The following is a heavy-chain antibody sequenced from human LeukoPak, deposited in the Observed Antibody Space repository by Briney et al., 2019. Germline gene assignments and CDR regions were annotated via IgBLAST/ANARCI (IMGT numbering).Heavy chain of an antibody. CDR3: ARSGSDFDY. CDR2: IKEDGSEK. Sequence: PGGSLRLSCEASGSTFSNYWMSWVRQTPGKGLEWVANIKEDGSEKNYVDSVKGRFTLSRDNAKNSLYLQMNSLRAEDTAVYYCARSGSDFDYWGQGTLVSVSS. V-gene: IGHV3-7*01. CDR1: GSTFSNYW. J-gene: IGHJ4*02. D-gene: IGHD3-3*01.